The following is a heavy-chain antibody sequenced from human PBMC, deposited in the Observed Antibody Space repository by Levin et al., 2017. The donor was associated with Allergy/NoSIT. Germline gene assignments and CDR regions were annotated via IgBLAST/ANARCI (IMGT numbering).Heavy chain of an antibody. CDR3: AYQQASSGWHRGPFNWFDP. D-gene: IGHD6-19*01. V-gene: IGHV4-39*01. Sequence: SQTLSLTCPVSGGSIRSSSYYWGWIRQPPGKGLEWIGSIYYSGSTYYNPSLKSRVTISVDTSKNQFSLKLSSVTAADTAVYYCAYQQASSGWHRGPFNWFDPWGQGTLVTVSS. CDR2: IYYSGST. CDR1: GGSIRSSSYY. J-gene: IGHJ5*02.